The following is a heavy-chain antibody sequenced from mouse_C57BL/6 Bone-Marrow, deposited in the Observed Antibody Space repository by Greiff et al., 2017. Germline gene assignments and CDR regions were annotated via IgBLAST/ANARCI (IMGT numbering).Heavy chain of an antibody. D-gene: IGHD2-3*01. CDR2: ISPGSGST. Sequence: VQLQQPGAELVKPGASVKMSCTASGYTFTSYWITWVKQRPGQGLEWIGDISPGSGSTNYNEKFQSKATLTVDTSSSTAYMQLSSLTSEDAAVYYCARDGYYHYYAMDDWGQGTSVTVSS. CDR3: ARDGYYHYYAMDD. J-gene: IGHJ4*01. V-gene: IGHV1-55*01. CDR1: GYTFTSYW.